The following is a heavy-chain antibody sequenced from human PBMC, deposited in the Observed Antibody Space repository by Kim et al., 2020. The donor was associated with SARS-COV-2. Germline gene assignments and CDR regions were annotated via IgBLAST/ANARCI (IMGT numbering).Heavy chain of an antibody. V-gene: IGHV3-21*01. CDR1: GFTFSSYS. D-gene: IGHD1-26*01. J-gene: IGHJ3*02. CDR3: ARDTTVYSGSYYPADAFDI. CDR2: ISSSSSYI. Sequence: GGSLRLSCAASGFTFSSYSMNWVRQAPGKGLEWVSSISSSSSYIYYADSVKGRFTISRDNAKNSLYLQMNSLRAEDTAVYYCARDTTVYSGSYYPADAFDIWGQGTMVTVSS.